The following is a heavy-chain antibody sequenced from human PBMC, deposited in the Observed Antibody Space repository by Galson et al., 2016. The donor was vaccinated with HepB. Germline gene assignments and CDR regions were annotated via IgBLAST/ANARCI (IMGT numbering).Heavy chain of an antibody. D-gene: IGHD2-8*01. CDR1: GFTFSSYA. V-gene: IGHV3-30-3*01. J-gene: IGHJ5*02. CDR2: ISYDGSSK. CDR3: VRDRLATNWFDP. Sequence: SLRLSCAASGFTFSSYAMSWVRQAPGKGLEWVAVISYDGSSKYYADSVKGRFTISRDNSKNTLYLQMNSLRAEDTAVYYCVRDRLATNWFDPWGQGTLVTVAS.